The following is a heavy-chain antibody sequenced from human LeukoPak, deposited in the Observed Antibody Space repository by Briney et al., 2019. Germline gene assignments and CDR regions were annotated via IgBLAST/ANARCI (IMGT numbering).Heavy chain of an antibody. D-gene: IGHD5-24*01. Sequence: GGSLRLSFAASGFTFSSYWMHWVRQAPGKGLVWVSRINSDGSSTSYADSVKGRFTISRDNSKNTLYLQMNSLRAEDTAVYYCARAPVEMATIGDYWGQGILVTVSS. CDR1: GFTFSSYW. CDR2: INSDGSST. CDR3: ARAPVEMATIGDY. J-gene: IGHJ4*02. V-gene: IGHV3-74*01.